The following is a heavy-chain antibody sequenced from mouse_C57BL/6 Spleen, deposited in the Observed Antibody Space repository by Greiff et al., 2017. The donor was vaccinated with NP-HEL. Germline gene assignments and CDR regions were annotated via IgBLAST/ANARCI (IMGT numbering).Heavy chain of an antibody. CDR1: GFTFSDYG. CDR3: ARGPRYYAMDY. J-gene: IGHJ4*01. CDR2: ISSGSSTI. Sequence: EVKLMESGGGLVKPGGSLKLSCAASGFTFSDYGMHWVRQAPEKGLEWVAYISSGSSTIYYADTVKGRFTISRDNAKNTLFLQMTSLRSEDTAMYYCARGPRYYAMDYWGQGTSVTVSS. V-gene: IGHV5-17*01.